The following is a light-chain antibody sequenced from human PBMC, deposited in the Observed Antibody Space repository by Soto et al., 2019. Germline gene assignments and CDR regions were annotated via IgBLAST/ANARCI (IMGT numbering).Light chain of an antibody. CDR2: KAS. J-gene: IGKJ4*01. CDR1: QTISSW. Sequence: DSQMTQSPATLSASVGDTVTITCRTSQTISSWLAWYKQQPGTAPKILISKASNFQSGVTSRFSGSGSGTEFTLTSSSLQPDEFATYYCQQYESSPATFGGGTKVEIK. V-gene: IGKV1-5*03. CDR3: QQYESSPAT.